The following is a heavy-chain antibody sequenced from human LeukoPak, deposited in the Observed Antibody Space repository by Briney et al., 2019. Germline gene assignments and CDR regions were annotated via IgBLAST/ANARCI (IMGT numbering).Heavy chain of an antibody. CDR2: ISGAGRSI. J-gene: IGHJ4*02. Sequence: PGGTLRLSCAASGFSFSSHGMTWVRQAPGKGLEWVSVISGAGRSIYYADSVKGRFTISRDNSKNTLYLQMNSLRADDTAVYYCAKGGPFNSGVDYWGQGTLVTVSS. CDR3: AKGGPFNSGVDY. V-gene: IGHV3-23*01. CDR1: GFSFSSHG. D-gene: IGHD1-26*01.